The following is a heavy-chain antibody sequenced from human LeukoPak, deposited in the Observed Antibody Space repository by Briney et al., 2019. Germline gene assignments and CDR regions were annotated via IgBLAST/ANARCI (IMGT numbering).Heavy chain of an antibody. CDR1: GYTFTGYY. V-gene: IGHV1-2*02. J-gene: IGHJ6*03. CDR3: AREPEYQLLSRYMDV. CDR2: INPNSGGT. Sequence: ASVKVPCKASGYTFTGYYMHWVRQAPGQGLEWMGWINPNSGGTNYAQKFRGRVTMTRDTSISTAYMELSRLRSDDTAVYYCAREPEYQLLSRYMDVWGKGTTVTVSS. D-gene: IGHD2-2*01.